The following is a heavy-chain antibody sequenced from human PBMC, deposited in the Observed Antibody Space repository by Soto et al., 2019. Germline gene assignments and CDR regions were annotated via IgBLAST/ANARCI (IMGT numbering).Heavy chain of an antibody. CDR1: GFTFSSYS. CDR3: ARELLRDYYGSGSYYLVYDY. V-gene: IGHV3-48*01. J-gene: IGHJ4*02. D-gene: IGHD3-10*01. CDR2: ISSSSSTI. Sequence: EVQLVESGGGLVQPGGSLRLSCAASGFTFSSYSMNWVRQAPGKGLEWVSYISSSSSTIYYADSVKGRFTISRDNAKNSLYLQMNSLRAEDTAVYYCARELLRDYYGSGSYYLVYDYWGQGTLVTVSS.